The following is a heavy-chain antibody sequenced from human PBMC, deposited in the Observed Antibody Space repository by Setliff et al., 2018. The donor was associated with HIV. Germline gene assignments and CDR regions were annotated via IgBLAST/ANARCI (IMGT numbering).Heavy chain of an antibody. D-gene: IGHD6-19*01. J-gene: IGHJ4*02. CDR1: GGSINRIDYY. CDR2: VYYDGTT. Sequence: SETLSLTCTVSGGSINRIDYYWGWIRQFPGKGLEWIGNVYYDGTTYYNPSLKSRVTLSVDTSKNQFSLELSSVTAADTAVYYCARVSYTSGWYIDYWGQGTLVTVSS. V-gene: IGHV4-39*07. CDR3: ARVSYTSGWYIDY.